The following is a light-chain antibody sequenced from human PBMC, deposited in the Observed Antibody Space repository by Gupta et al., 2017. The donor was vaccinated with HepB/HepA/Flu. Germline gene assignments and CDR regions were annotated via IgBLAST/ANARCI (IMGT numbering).Light chain of an antibody. V-gene: IGLV3-1*01. Sequence: SYELIQPPSLSLSPGQPASIPCSGNNLGDMSVSWYRQKPGQSPELVIYQHNKRPSGIPERFSGSNSGNTATLTIGGTQATDEADFYCQAWDLTTAVFGGGTKLTVL. J-gene: IGLJ2*01. CDR2: QHN. CDR1: NLGDMS. CDR3: QAWDLTTAV.